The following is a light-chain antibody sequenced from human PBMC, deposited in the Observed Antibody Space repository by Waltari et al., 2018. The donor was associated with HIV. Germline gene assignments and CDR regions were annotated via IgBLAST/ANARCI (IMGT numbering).Light chain of an antibody. CDR1: SRYVNNYNY. CDR2: GVN. CDR3: CSYAGSNIHWV. V-gene: IGLV2-11*01. Sequence: QPALTQPRSVSGSPGQSVTISCTGTSRYVNNYNYVSCYQHHPGEPPKLVIFGVNKRPSGVPDRFSGSNSGNTASLTISGLQAEDEGHYYCCSYAGSNIHWVFGGGTKLTVL. J-gene: IGLJ3*02.